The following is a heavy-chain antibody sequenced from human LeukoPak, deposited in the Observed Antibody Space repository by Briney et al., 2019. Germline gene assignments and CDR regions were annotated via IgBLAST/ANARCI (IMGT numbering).Heavy chain of an antibody. CDR3: ARDSSGYQ. J-gene: IGHJ4*02. CDR2: IKEEGGEK. CDR1: VFTFITNW. D-gene: IGHD3-22*01. V-gene: IGHV3-7*01. Sequence: GGSLRLSCAPSVFTFITNWISWVRQAPGRGLEWVAHIKEEGGEKYTGDSVRGGFTISRDNAKNSLYLQMNSLRAEDTAVYYCARDSSGYQWGQGTLVTVSS.